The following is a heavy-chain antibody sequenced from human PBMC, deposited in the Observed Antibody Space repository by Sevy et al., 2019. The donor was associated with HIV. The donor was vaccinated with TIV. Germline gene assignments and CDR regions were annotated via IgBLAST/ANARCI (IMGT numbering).Heavy chain of an antibody. CDR2: IRSKLNNNAT. CDR1: GFTFSGST. J-gene: IGHJ3*02. D-gene: IGHD3-22*01. CDR3: TRRSYFYDSSGYNDDAFDI. Sequence: GGPLRLSCAASGFTFSGSTMHWVRQASGKGLEWVGRIRSKLNNNATAYGASVKGRFTISRDDSKNTAYLQINSLKTEDTAVYYCTRRSYFYDSSGYNDDAFDIWGQGTMVTVSS. V-gene: IGHV3-73*01.